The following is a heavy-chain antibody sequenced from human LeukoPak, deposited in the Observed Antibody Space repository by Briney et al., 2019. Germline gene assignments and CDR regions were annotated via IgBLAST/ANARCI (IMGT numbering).Heavy chain of an antibody. D-gene: IGHD1-26*01. V-gene: IGHV1-24*01. CDR3: ATGTVGPYGMDV. CDR1: GYTLTELS. Sequence: EASVKVSCKVSGYTLTELSMHWVRQAPGKGLEWMGGFDPEDGETIYAQKFQGRVTMTEDTSTDTAYMELSSLRSDDTAVYYCATGTVGPYGMDVWGQGTTVTVSS. CDR2: FDPEDGET. J-gene: IGHJ6*02.